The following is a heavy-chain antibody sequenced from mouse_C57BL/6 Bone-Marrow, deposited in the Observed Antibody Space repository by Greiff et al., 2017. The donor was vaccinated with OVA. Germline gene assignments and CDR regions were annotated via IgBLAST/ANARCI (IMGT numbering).Heavy chain of an antibody. CDR1: GYTFTSYW. Sequence: VQLQQSGTVLARPGASVKMSCKTSGYTFTSYWMHWVKQRPGQGLEWIGAIYPGNSDTSYNQKFKGKAKLTAVTSASTAYMELSSLTNEDSAVYYCTRDRYYYGSSSLFDYWGQGTTLTVSA. V-gene: IGHV1-5*01. J-gene: IGHJ2*01. D-gene: IGHD1-1*01. CDR2: IYPGNSDT. CDR3: TRDRYYYGSSSLFDY.